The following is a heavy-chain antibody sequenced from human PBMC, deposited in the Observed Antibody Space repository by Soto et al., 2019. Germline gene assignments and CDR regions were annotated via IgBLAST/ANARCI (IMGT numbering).Heavy chain of an antibody. CDR1: GYTFTGYY. Sequence: ASVKVSCKASGYTFTGYYMHWVRQAPGQGLEWMGWINPNSGGTNYAQKFQGWVTMTRDTSISTAYMELSRLRSDDTAVYYCARDSLMYYDFWSGLNYYYYYGMDVWGQGTTVTVYS. CDR3: ARDSLMYYDFWSGLNYYYYYGMDV. D-gene: IGHD3-3*01. V-gene: IGHV1-2*04. J-gene: IGHJ6*02. CDR2: INPNSGGT.